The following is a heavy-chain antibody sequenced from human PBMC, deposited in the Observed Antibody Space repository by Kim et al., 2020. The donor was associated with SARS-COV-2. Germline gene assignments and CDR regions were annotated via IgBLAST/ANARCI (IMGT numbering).Heavy chain of an antibody. V-gene: IGHV3-33*08. CDR2: IWYDGSNK. CDR1: GFTFSSYG. J-gene: IGHJ6*02. CDR3: AREEGYYDSSKSHYYYGMDV. D-gene: IGHD3-22*01. Sequence: GGSLRLSCAASGFTFSSYGMHWVRQAPGKGLEWVAVIWYDGSNKYYADSVKGRFTISRDNSKNTLYLQMNSLRAEDTAVYYCAREEGYYDSSKSHYYYGMDVWGQGTTVTVSS.